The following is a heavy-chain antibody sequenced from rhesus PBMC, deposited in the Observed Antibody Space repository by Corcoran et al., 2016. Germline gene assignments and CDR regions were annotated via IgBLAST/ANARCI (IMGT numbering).Heavy chain of an antibody. CDR1: GFTFSSYW. J-gene: IGHJ4*01. CDR2: INRGGGRP. V-gene: IGHV3S42*01. D-gene: IGHD6-25*01. Sequence: EVQLVESGGGLAKPGGSLRLSCAASGFTFSSYWMNWVRQTPGKGLEWISAINRGGGRPYYADAVKGRCTISRDNSKNTLSLQMNSLRAEDTAVYYCANLAAAGLDYWGQGVLVTVSS. CDR3: ANLAAAGLDY.